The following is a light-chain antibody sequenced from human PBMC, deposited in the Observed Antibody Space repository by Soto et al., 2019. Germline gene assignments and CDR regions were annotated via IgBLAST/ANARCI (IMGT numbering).Light chain of an antibody. V-gene: IGKV3-20*01. CDR1: QSVANAY. J-gene: IGKJ1*01. CDR2: GAS. CDR3: QQYGASPRT. Sequence: EIVLTQSPGTLSLSPRERATLSCRASQSVANAYLAWYQHNVGQSPRLLIYGASNRAPVIPDRFSGSGSGTNFNFTIGRLEPEDFAVYYCQQYGASPRTFGQGTQVEVK.